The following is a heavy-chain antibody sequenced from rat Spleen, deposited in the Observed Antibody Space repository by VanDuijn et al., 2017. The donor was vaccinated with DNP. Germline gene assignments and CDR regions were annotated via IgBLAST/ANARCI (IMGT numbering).Heavy chain of an antibody. J-gene: IGHJ4*01. D-gene: IGHD5-1*01. Sequence: EVHLVESGGGLVQPGRSLKLSCAASGFTFSNYGMAWVRQAPKKGLEWVATITASSGTTYYRDSVKGRFTISRDNAKSTLYLQMNSLRSEDMATYYCARGLGAMDAWGQGTSVTVSS. CDR2: ITASSGTT. CDR1: GFTFSNYG. V-gene: IGHV5-19*01. CDR3: ARGLGAMDA.